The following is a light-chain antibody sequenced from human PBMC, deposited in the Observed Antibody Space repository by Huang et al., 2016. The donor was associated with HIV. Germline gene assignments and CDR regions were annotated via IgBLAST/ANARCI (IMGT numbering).Light chain of an antibody. V-gene: IGKV3-20*01. CDR2: GAS. CDR1: QSVSSSD. Sequence: EIVLTQSPGTLSLSPGERATLSCRASQSVSSSDLAWYQQKPGQAPRLLIYGASSSATGIPDRFSGSGSGTDFTLTISRLEPEDFAVYYCQQYGSSPPLTFGGGTKVEIK. J-gene: IGKJ4*01. CDR3: QQYGSSPPLT.